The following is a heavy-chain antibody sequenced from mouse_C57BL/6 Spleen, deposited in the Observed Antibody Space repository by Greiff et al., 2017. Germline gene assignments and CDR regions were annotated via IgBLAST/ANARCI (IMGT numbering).Heavy chain of an antibody. CDR2: INPNYGTT. Sequence: EVQLQQSGPELVKPGASVKISCKASGYSFNDYNMNWVKQSNGKSLEWIGVINPNYGTTSYNQKFKGTATMTVDQSSSTAYMQINSLTSEDSAVYYCARIYGSSAWYVDVWGTGTTVTVSS. CDR1: GYSFNDYN. D-gene: IGHD1-1*01. CDR3: ARIYGSSAWYVDV. J-gene: IGHJ1*03. V-gene: IGHV1-39*01.